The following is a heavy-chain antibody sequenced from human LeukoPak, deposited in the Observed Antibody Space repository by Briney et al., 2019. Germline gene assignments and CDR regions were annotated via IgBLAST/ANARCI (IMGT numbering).Heavy chain of an antibody. Sequence: GGSLRLSCAASGFTFSSYSMNWVRQAPGEGLEWVSSISSSSSYIYYADSVKGRFTISRDNAKNSLYLQMNSLRAEDTAVYYCARELDGYNPLDYWGQGTLVTVSS. V-gene: IGHV3-21*01. CDR3: ARELDGYNPLDY. D-gene: IGHD5-24*01. J-gene: IGHJ4*02. CDR2: ISSSSSYI. CDR1: GFTFSSYS.